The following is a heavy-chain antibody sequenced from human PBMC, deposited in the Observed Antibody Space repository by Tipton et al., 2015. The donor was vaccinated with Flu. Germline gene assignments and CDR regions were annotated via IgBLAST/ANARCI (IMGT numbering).Heavy chain of an antibody. CDR3: ARLAYYDVDLKNFYFDH. V-gene: IGHV4-39*01. CDR1: SGSIRSTNYF. Sequence: TLSLTCTVSSGSIRSTNYFCAWIRQSPGKRLELIGSIYPSGTTYFNPSLKSRVTISVDTSKGQFSLMLRSVTAADTAVYYCARLAYYDVDLKNFYFDHWGQGALVTVSS. J-gene: IGHJ4*02. D-gene: IGHD3-10*02. CDR2: IYPSGTT.